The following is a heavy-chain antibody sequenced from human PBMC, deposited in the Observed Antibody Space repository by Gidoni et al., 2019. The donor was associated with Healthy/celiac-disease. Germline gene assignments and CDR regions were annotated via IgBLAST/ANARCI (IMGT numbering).Heavy chain of an antibody. Sequence: QVQLVQSGAEVKKPGSSVKVSCKATGGTFRSYAISWVRQAPGQGLEWMGGIIPIFGTANYAQKFQGRVTITADESTSTAYMELSSLRSEDTAVYYCARDGVDILTGYYSCPHWGQGTLVTVSS. CDR3: ARDGVDILTGYYSCPH. V-gene: IGHV1-69*01. J-gene: IGHJ4*02. CDR2: IIPIFGTA. CDR1: GGTFRSYA. D-gene: IGHD3-9*01.